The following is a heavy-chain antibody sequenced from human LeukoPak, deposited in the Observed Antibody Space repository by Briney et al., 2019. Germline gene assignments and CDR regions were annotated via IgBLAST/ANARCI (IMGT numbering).Heavy chain of an antibody. D-gene: IGHD1-26*01. Sequence: GGSLRLSCAASGFSFSNNPMHWVRQAPGRGLEWLAVSSSDGNNEYYANSVKGRFTISRDNSKNTLYLQMDSLRPEDTAVYYCARGSTTTLYYYYYMDVWGKGTTVTVSS. CDR2: SSSDGNNE. CDR1: GFSFSNNP. J-gene: IGHJ6*03. V-gene: IGHV3-30*01. CDR3: ARGSTTTLYYYYYMDV.